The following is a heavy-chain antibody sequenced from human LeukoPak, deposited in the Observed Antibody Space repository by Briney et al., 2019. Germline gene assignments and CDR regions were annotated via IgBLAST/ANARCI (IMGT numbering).Heavy chain of an antibody. CDR3: ARGFAYGDTGSFDY. Sequence: PSETLSRTCAVYGGSFSSYYWSWIRQPPGKGLEWIGYIYYSGSTTYNPSLKSRVTISVDTSKNQFSLKLSSVTAADTAVYYCARGFAYGDTGSFDYWGQGILVTVTS. J-gene: IGHJ4*02. CDR1: GGSFSSYY. D-gene: IGHD4-17*01. CDR2: IYYSGST. V-gene: IGHV4-59*01.